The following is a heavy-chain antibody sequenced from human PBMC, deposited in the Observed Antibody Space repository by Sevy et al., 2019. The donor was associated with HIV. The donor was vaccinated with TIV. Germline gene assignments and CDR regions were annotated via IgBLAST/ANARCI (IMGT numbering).Heavy chain of an antibody. CDR3: AKLYDILTGHVFGFDY. Sequence: GGSLRLSCAASGFTFSDYFMSWIRQAPGKGLEWVSYMSSSGYTIYYADSVKGRFTISRDNAKNSLYLQMNSLRAEDTAVYYCAKLYDILTGHVFGFDYWGQGALVTVSS. CDR2: MSSSGYTI. V-gene: IGHV3-11*01. J-gene: IGHJ4*02. CDR1: GFTFSDYF. D-gene: IGHD3-9*01.